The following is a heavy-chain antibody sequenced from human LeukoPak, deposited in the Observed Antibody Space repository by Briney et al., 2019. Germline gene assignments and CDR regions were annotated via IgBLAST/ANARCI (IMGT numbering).Heavy chain of an antibody. Sequence: PSETLSLTCTVSGGSISSYYWSWIRQPPGKGLEWIGNIFYTGSTNYTPTLKSRVTISVDTPKNQFSLKLISVTAADTAVYYCARDWTVYCSGGTCYSHLYDYWGQGTLVTVSS. CDR1: GGSISSYY. J-gene: IGHJ4*02. D-gene: IGHD2-15*01. CDR3: ARDWTVYCSGGTCYSHLYDY. V-gene: IGHV4-59*12. CDR2: IFYTGST.